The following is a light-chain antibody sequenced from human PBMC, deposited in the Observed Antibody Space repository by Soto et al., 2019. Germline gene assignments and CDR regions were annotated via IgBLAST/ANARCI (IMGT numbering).Light chain of an antibody. CDR3: CSYAGSSTHYV. J-gene: IGLJ1*01. CDR2: EVS. CDR1: SSDVGSYNL. Sequence: QSVLTQPDSVSGSPGQSITISCTGTSSDVGSYNLVSWYQQHPGKAPKLMIYEVSKRPSGVSNRFSGSKSGNTASLTISGLQAEDEAAYYCCSYAGSSTHYVFGTGTKLTVL. V-gene: IGLV2-23*02.